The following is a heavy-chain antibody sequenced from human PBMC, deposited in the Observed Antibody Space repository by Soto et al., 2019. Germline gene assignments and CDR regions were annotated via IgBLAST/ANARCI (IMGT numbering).Heavy chain of an antibody. Sequence: SGVTFSRYAMHWVRQAPGKGLEWVAVISYDGSNKYYADSVKGRFTISRDNSKNTLYLQMNSLRAEDTAVYYCARDFAPHYYGSGSYDAFDIWGQGTMVTVSS. J-gene: IGHJ3*02. CDR2: ISYDGSNK. V-gene: IGHV3-30-3*01. CDR3: ARDFAPHYYGSGSYDAFDI. D-gene: IGHD3-10*01. CDR1: GVTFSRYA.